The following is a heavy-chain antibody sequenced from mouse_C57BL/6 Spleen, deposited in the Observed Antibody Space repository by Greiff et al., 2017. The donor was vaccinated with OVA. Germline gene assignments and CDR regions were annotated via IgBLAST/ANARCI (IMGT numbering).Heavy chain of an antibody. Sequence: QVQLQQSGPELVKPGASVKISCKASGYAFSSSWMNWVKQRPGKGLEWIGRIYPGDGYTNYNGKFKGKATLTADKSSSTAYMQLSSLTSEDSAVYFCARWLFYAMDYWGQGTSVTVSS. V-gene: IGHV1-82*01. CDR3: ARWLFYAMDY. CDR2: IYPGDGYT. J-gene: IGHJ4*01. CDR1: GYAFSSSW.